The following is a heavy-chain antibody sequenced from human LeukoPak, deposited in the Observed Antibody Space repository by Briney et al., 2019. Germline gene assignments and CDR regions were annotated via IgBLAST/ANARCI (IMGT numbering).Heavy chain of an antibody. V-gene: IGHV4-39*01. CDR2: MFYSGST. CDR1: GDSISTSSHY. CDR3: ARLQSGGNNGS. J-gene: IGHJ5*02. Sequence: SETLSLTCTVSGDSISTSSHYWGWIRQPPGKGLESIGTMFYSGSTYYNPSLKSRVTMSIDTSKNQFSLKMTSVTAADTAMYYCARLQSGGNNGSWGQGKLVTVSS. D-gene: IGHD4-23*01.